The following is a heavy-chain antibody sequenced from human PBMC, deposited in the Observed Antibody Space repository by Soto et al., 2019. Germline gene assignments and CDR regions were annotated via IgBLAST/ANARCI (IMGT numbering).Heavy chain of an antibody. Sequence: SETLSLTCTVSGGSISSSSYYWGWIRQPPGKGLEWIGSIYYSGSTYYNQSLKSRVTISVDTSKNQFSLKLSSVTAADTAVYYCARRDMYYYDSSGYGGWFDPWGQGTLVTVSS. D-gene: IGHD3-22*01. CDR2: IYYSGST. CDR3: ARRDMYYYDSSGYGGWFDP. J-gene: IGHJ5*02. CDR1: GGSISSSSYY. V-gene: IGHV4-39*01.